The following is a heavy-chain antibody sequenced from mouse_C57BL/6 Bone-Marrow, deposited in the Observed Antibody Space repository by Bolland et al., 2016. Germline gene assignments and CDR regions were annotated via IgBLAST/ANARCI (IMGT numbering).Heavy chain of an antibody. Sequence: NNYNPSLKNRISITRDTSKNQFFLKLNSVTTEDTATYYCARKTTVVANPSFDYWGQGTT. CDR2: N. D-gene: IGHD1-1*01. V-gene: IGHV3-6*01. J-gene: IGHJ2*01. CDR3: ARKTTVVANPSFDY.